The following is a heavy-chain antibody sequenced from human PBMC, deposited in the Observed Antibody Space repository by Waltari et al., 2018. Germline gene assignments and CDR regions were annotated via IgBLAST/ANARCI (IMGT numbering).Heavy chain of an antibody. CDR2: IYKYGNT. V-gene: IGHV4-61*02. CDR3: TRDPAGGIDV. D-gene: IGHD3-16*01. Sequence: QVQLQESGPGLVKPSETLSLTCHASGASINSGSYFWSWIRQPAGEGLEFIVRIYKYGNTIYNPSLTGRVTITMDMSRNQFSLRLKSVTAADTAVYYCTRDPAGGIDVWGQGTLVTVSS. CDR1: GASINSGSYF. J-gene: IGHJ4*02.